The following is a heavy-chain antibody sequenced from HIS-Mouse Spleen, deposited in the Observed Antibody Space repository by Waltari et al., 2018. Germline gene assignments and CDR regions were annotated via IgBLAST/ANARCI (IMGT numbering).Heavy chain of an antibody. CDR3: ASGGLRFLEWLFDY. CDR2: SYYSGGT. Sequence: QLQLQESGPGLVKPSETLSLTCTVSGGSISSSSYYWGWIRQPPGKGREWIGSSYYSGGTYYNPSLKSRVTISVDTSKNQFSLKLSSVTAADTAVYYCASGGLRFLEWLFDYWGQGTLVTVSS. D-gene: IGHD3-3*01. J-gene: IGHJ4*02. CDR1: GGSISSSSYY. V-gene: IGHV4-39*07.